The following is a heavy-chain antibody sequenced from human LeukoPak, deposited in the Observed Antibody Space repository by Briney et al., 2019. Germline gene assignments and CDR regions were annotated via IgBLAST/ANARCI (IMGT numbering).Heavy chain of an antibody. CDR3: AKEYLGVNWFDP. CDR1: GFNVSNSY. D-gene: IGHD2-8*01. Sequence: GGSLRLSCAASGFNVSNSYMSWVRQAPGKGLEWVSVLYAGGPTYYTDSVKGRFTISRDNSKNTLYLQMNSLRAEDTAVYYCAKEYLGVNWFDPWGQGTLVTVSS. V-gene: IGHV3-66*01. J-gene: IGHJ5*02. CDR2: LYAGGPT.